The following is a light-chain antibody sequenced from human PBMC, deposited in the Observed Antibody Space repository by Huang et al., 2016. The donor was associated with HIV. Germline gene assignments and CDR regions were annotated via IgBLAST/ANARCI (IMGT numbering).Light chain of an antibody. CDR3: QQYDDLHLS. Sequence: DIQTTQSPSSLSASVGDRVTITFQASQDITNHLNWYQQKPGKAPKLLIYDASTFESGGPSRFSGSASGTNFTFTIASLQPEDVATYYCQQYDDLHLSFGGGTKVEIK. CDR1: QDITNH. J-gene: IGKJ4*01. V-gene: IGKV1-33*01. CDR2: DAS.